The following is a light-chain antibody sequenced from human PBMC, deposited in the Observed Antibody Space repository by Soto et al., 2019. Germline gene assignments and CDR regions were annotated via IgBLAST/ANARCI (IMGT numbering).Light chain of an antibody. CDR3: QQLNSSPFIP. CDR1: QGISSY. V-gene: IGKV1-9*01. J-gene: IGKJ5*01. CDR2: AAS. Sequence: DIQLTQSPSFLSASVGDRVTITCRASQGISSYLAWYQQKPGKAPKLLIYAASTLQSGVPSRFSGSGSGTECPLSIIILQPEDFATHDYQQLNSSPFIPSGHGTRRES.